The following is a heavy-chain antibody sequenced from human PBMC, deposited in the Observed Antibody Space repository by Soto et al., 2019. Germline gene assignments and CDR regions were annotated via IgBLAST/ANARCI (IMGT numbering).Heavy chain of an antibody. CDR2: ISVGGGNT. CDR1: GFTFSSYA. D-gene: IGHD3-16*01. CDR3: AKRAGGSSCPFDY. V-gene: IGHV3-23*01. J-gene: IGHJ4*02. Sequence: EVQLLESGGGLVQPGGSLRLSCAASGFTFSSYAMNWVRQAPGKGLAWVSGISVGGGNTYYADSVKGRFTISRDNSQNTLYLQLNSPRAADTAVYFGAKRAGGSSCPFDYWGQGTLVTVSS.